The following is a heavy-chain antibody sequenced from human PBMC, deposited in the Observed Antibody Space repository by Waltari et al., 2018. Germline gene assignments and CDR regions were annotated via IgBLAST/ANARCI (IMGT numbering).Heavy chain of an antibody. CDR2: IYFSGST. CDR1: GGSISSSSYY. J-gene: IGHJ3*02. V-gene: IGHV4-39*01. Sequence: QLQLQESGPGLVKPSETLSLTCTVSGGSISSSSYYWGWIRQPPGKGLEWIGSIYFSGSTYYNPSLKSRVTISVDTSKNQFSLKLSSVTAADTAVYYCARQRKDIAAAGRSFDIWGQGTMVTVS. CDR3: ARQRKDIAAAGRSFDI. D-gene: IGHD6-13*01.